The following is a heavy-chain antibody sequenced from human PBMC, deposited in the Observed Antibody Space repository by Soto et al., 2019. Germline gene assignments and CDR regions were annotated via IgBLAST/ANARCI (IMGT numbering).Heavy chain of an antibody. CDR3: ARTQGSGPNWYFDL. CDR1: GGSISSYY. J-gene: IGHJ2*01. Sequence: QVQLQESGPGLVKPSETLSLTCTVSGGSISSYYWSWIRQPPGKGLEWIGYIYYSVSTNYNPSLNSRFTIAVDTSKNQFSLKLSSVTAADTAVYYCARTQGSGPNWYFDLWGRGTLVTVSS. CDR2: IYYSVST. V-gene: IGHV4-59*08.